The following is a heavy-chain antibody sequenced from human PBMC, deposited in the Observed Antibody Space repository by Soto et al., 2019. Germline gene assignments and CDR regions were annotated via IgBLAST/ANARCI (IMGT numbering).Heavy chain of an antibody. J-gene: IGHJ3*01. D-gene: IGHD1-26*01. Sequence: QVQLQESGPRLVKPSETLSHTCSVSGSSISPYYWTWLRQAPGKGLEWIGYLFYRGTATYNPALKSRVTISLDTSKKQVSLRLSSVTAADTAVYYCAREKDRILGGYAFGYWGPGTTVTVSS. CDR1: GSSISPYY. V-gene: IGHV4-59*01. CDR3: AREKDRILGGYAFGY. CDR2: LFYRGTA.